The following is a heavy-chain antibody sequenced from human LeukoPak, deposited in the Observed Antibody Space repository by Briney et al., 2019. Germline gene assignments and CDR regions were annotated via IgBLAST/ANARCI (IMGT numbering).Heavy chain of an antibody. CDR1: GYTFTSYD. CDR3: ARDRRAFPPTYYFDY. V-gene: IGHV1-8*01. J-gene: IGHJ4*02. CDR2: MNPNSGNT. Sequence: ASVKVSCKASGYTFTSYDINWVRQATGQGLEWMGWMNPNSGNTGYAQKFQGRVTMTRDTSISTAYMELSRLRSDDTAVYYCARDRRAFPPTYYFDYWGQGTLVTVSS.